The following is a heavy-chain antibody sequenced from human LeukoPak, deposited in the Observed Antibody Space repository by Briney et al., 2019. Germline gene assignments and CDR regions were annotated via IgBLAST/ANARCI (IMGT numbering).Heavy chain of an antibody. D-gene: IGHD2-2*01. CDR1: GGTFSSYA. V-gene: IGHV1-69*01. CDR3: AVNPTYCSSTSCYVGTY. J-gene: IGHJ4*02. CDR2: IIPIFGTA. Sequence: SVKVSCKASGGTFSSYAISWVRQAPGQGLEWMGGIIPIFGTANYAQKFQGRVTITADESTSTAYMELSSLRSVDTAVYYCAVNPTYCSSTSCYVGTYWGQGTLVTVSS.